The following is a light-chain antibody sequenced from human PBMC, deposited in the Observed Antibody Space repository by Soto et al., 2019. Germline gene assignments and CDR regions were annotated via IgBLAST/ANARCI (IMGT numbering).Light chain of an antibody. V-gene: IGLV2-14*01. CDR2: EFT. J-gene: IGLJ2*01. CDR3: TSYISSSTLV. CDR1: SRDVGDYKY. Sequence: QSALTQPASVSGSPGQSITISCTGTSRDVGDYKYVSWYQQHPGKAPKLMIYEFTNRPSGVSDRFSGSKSGTTASLIISGLKAEDEADYYCTSYISSSTLVFGGGTKLTVL.